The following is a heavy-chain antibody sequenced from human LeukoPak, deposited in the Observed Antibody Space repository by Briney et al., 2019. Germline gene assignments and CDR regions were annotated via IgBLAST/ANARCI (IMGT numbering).Heavy chain of an antibody. J-gene: IGHJ6*02. CDR3: TTMVRGAPFWYGVDV. D-gene: IGHD3-10*01. V-gene: IGHV4-59*01. CDR1: GGSISNYY. CDR2: LHDSGIN. Sequence: PSETLSLTCSVSGGSISNYYCIWIRQPPGKGLEYIGYLHDSGINDYNPSLKSRVTISIGGSKNQFSLKLSSVTAADTAVYYCTTMVRGAPFWYGVDVWGQGTTVTVSS.